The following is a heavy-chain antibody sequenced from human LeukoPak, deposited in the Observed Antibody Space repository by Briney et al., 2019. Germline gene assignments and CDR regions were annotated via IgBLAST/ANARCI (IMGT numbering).Heavy chain of an antibody. CDR1: GGSFSGYY. V-gene: IGHV4-34*01. Sequence: SETLSLTCAVYGGSFSGYYWSWIRQPPGKGLEWIGEINHSGSTNYNPSLKSRVTISVDTSKNQFSLKLSSVTAADTAVYYCATHGGYCSGGSCPKGYYHYMDVWGKGTTVTVSS. D-gene: IGHD2-15*01. CDR2: INHSGST. CDR3: ATHGGYCSGGSCPKGYYHYMDV. J-gene: IGHJ6*03.